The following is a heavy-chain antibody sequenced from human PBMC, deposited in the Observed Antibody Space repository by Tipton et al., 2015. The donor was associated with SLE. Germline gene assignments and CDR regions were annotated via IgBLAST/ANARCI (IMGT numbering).Heavy chain of an antibody. CDR1: GHTFTDYY. J-gene: IGHJ4*02. D-gene: IGHD6-6*01. Sequence: QSGAEVKKPGASVKVSCKASGHTFTDYYIQWVRQAPGQGLEWMGLINPDSGGAEYAQRFQGRVTMTRDTSFSTAYMEVTSLISDDTAVYYCARGADSSSSFDYWGQGTLVTVSS. V-gene: IGHV1-2*06. CDR3: ARGADSSSSFDY. CDR2: INPDSGGA.